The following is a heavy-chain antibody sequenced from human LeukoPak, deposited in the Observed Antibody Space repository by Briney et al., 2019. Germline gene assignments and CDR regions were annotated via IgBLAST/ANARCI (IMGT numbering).Heavy chain of an antibody. D-gene: IGHD3-22*01. CDR3: AKVRIGTDSSGYYYPLDY. J-gene: IGHJ4*02. Sequence: GGSLRLSCAASGFTFNSYAISWVRQAPGKGLEWVSAISGSGGSTYYADSVKGRFTISRDNSKNTLYLQMNSLRAEDTAVYYCAKVRIGTDSSGYYYPLDYWGQGTLVTVSS. CDR1: GFTFNSYA. V-gene: IGHV3-23*01. CDR2: ISGSGGST.